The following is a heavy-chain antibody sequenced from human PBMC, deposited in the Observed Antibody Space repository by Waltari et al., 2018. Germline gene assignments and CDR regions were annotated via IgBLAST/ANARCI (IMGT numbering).Heavy chain of an antibody. J-gene: IGHJ4*02. CDR3: ARDRGRGIYLDS. CDR2: VQRSGRT. CDR1: GDSMSSTDW. Sequence: QLQLQESGPGLVKPSGTLSLTCAVSGDSMSSTDWWSWVPQSPGKGLEWIGQVQRSGRTNYNPSFASRVTISIDTSTNQFSLKVTSATAADTAMYFCARDRGRGIYLDSWGQGTLVTVSP. D-gene: IGHD2-15*01. V-gene: IGHV4-4*02.